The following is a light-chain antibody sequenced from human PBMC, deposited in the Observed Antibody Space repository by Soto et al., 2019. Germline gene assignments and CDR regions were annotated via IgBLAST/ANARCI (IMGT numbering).Light chain of an antibody. V-gene: IGKV1-5*03. J-gene: IGKJ1*01. CDR3: QQYKTYSRT. CDR2: EGS. Sequence: DIQMTQSPSTLSASVGDRITITCRANQSINTWLAWYQQKPGEAPKLLIYEGSTLERGVPSWFSGSGSGTEFTLTISRLQPDDFATFYCQQYKTYSRTFGQGTKVEVK. CDR1: QSINTW.